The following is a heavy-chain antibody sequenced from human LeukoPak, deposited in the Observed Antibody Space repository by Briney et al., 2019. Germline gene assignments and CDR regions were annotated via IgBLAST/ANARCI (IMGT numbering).Heavy chain of an antibody. D-gene: IGHD3-10*01. J-gene: IGHJ4*02. V-gene: IGHV3-23*01. Sequence: PGGSLRLSCAASGFTFSSYAMTWVRQAAGKGLQWVSSISSSGGSTYYADSVRGRFTISRDNSKNTLYLQMNSLRAEDTAIYYCAKDLVTGSLDYWGQGTLITVSS. CDR2: ISSSGGST. CDR1: GFTFSSYA. CDR3: AKDLVTGSLDY.